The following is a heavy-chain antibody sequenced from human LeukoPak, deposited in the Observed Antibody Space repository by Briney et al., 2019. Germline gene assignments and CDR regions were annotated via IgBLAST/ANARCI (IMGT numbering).Heavy chain of an antibody. CDR1: GGSLGSGGYS. V-gene: IGHV4-30-2*01. Sequence: PSETLSLTWVVSGGSLGSGGYSWSWTRQPPGKGLEWIGYIYHSGSTYYTPSLKSRVTISVDRSKNQFSLKLSSVTAADTAVYYCARVRYSGYVFEAFDIWGQGTMVTVSS. J-gene: IGHJ3*02. CDR3: ARVRYSGYVFEAFDI. D-gene: IGHD5-12*01. CDR2: IYHSGST.